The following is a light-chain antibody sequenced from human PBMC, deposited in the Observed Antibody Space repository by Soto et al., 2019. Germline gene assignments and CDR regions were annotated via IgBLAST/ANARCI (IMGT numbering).Light chain of an antibody. CDR3: HQYGISPLT. V-gene: IGKV3-20*01. J-gene: IGKJ4*01. CDR2: GAS. CDR1: QSVSSSY. Sequence: EIVLTQSPGILSLSPGERATLSCRASQSVSSSYLDWYQQKPGQAPRLLIFGASNRATGIPDRFTGSGSGTDFTLTISRLEPEDFAVYYCHQYGISPLTFGGGTKVEVK.